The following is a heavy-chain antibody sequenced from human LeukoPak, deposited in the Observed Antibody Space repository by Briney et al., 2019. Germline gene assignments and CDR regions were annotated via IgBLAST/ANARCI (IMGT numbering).Heavy chain of an antibody. CDR3: ASSSSWYYAFDI. V-gene: IGHV5-51*01. Sequence: ESLKISCKGSGYSFTSCWIGWVRQMPGKGREWMGIIYPGDSDIRYSPSFQGQVTISADKSISTAYLQWSSLKASDTAMYYCASSSSWYYAFDIWGQGTMVTVSS. CDR2: IYPGDSDI. J-gene: IGHJ3*02. CDR1: GYSFTSCW. D-gene: IGHD6-13*01.